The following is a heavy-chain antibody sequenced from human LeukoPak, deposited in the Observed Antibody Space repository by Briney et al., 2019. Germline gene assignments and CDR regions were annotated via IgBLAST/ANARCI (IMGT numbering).Heavy chain of an antibody. V-gene: IGHV4-34*01. CDR1: GGSFSGYY. CDR2: IYYSGST. CDR3: AREYSSSWFGIRYYYYYYMDV. J-gene: IGHJ6*03. Sequence: SETLSLTCAVYGGSFSGYYWSWIRQPPGKGLEWIGSIYYSGSTYYNPSLKSRVTISVDTSKNQFSLKLSSVTAADTAVYYCAREYSSSWFGIRYYYYYYMDVWGKGTTVTVSS. D-gene: IGHD6-13*01.